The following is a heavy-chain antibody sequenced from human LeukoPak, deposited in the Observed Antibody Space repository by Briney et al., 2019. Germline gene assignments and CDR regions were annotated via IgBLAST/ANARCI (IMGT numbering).Heavy chain of an antibody. D-gene: IGHD5-12*01. CDR1: GGSISGYY. CDR2: ISYSGST. CDR3: VRGYSGYPYYLDY. V-gene: IGHV4-59*08. J-gene: IGHJ4*02. Sequence: SETLSLTCTVSGGSISGYYWTWIRQPPGKGLEWIGYISYSGSTSSHPSLKSRVIISLDMSKSQFSLMLTSVTAADTAVYYCVRGYSGYPYYLDYWGQGTLVTVSS.